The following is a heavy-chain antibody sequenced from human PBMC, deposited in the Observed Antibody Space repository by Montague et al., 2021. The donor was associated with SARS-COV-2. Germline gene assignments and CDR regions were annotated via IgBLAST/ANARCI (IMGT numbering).Heavy chain of an antibody. CDR1: GGSISSGTW. CDR3: ARLSSDIGGYCWFDY. D-gene: IGHD1-26*01. CDR2: ISHRGGT. V-gene: IGHV4-4*02. J-gene: IGHJ5*01. Sequence: SETLSLTCAVSGGSISSGTWWTWVRQPPGKGLELIGKISHRGGTNYNPSLKSLVTISVDKSKNQFSLNLTSVTAADTAVYYCARLSSDIGGYCWFDYWGQGTLVCVSS.